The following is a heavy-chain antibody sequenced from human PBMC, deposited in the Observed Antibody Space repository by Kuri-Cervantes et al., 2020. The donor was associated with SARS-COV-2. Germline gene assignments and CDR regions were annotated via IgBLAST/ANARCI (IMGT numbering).Heavy chain of an antibody. Sequence: GESLKISCAASGFTFSDYYMNWVRQAPGKVLEWVSSISSSSTIYYADSVKGRFTISRDNAKNSLYLQMNSLRAEDTAVYYCARASLQEYSGSYFHYFDYWGKGTLVTVSS. J-gene: IGHJ4*02. CDR1: GFTFSDYY. CDR3: ARASLQEYSGSYFHYFDY. D-gene: IGHD1-26*01. CDR2: ISSSSTI. V-gene: IGHV3-69-1*02.